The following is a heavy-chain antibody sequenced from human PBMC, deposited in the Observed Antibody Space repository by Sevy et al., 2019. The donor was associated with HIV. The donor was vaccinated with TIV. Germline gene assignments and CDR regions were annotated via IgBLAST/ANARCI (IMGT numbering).Heavy chain of an antibody. D-gene: IGHD2-8*01. V-gene: IGHV3-53*01. J-gene: IGHJ4*02. CDR1: GFTVNSNY. CDR3: ARASNGLGYVVY. CDR2: IYSGGTT. Sequence: GGSLRLSCAASGFTVNSNYMTWVRQAPGKGLEWVSVIYSGGTTDYADSVKGRFTISRDNSKNTLYLQMNSLRADDTAAYYCARASNGLGYVVYWGQGTLVTVSS.